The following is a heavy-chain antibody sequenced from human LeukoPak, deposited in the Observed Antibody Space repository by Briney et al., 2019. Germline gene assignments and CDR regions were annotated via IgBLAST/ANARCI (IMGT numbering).Heavy chain of an antibody. CDR3: ARRAGEYSHPYDY. J-gene: IGHJ4*02. V-gene: IGHV3-53*01. CDR2: IYSGGNT. CDR1: GFTVSSNS. D-gene: IGHD2-15*01. Sequence: GGSLRLSCTVSGFTVSSNSWSWVRQAPGKGLEWVSFIYSGGNTHYSDSVKGRFTISRDNSKNALYLQMNSLRAEDTAIYYCARRAGEYSHPYDYWGQGTLVTVSS.